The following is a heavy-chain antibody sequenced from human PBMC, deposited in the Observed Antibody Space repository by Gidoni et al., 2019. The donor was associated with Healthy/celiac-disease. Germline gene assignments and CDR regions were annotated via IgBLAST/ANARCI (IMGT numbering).Heavy chain of an antibody. CDR2: IRSKANSYAK. Sequence: EVQLVESGGGLVQPGGSLKLSCAASGFTFSGSAMHWVRQASGKGLEWVGRIRSKANSYAKAYAASVKGRFTISRDDSKNTAYLQMNSLKTEDTAVYYCTVPTVTPNYGGSRSGNWGQGTLVTVSS. J-gene: IGHJ4*02. CDR1: GFTFSGSA. V-gene: IGHV3-73*02. D-gene: IGHD4-17*01. CDR3: TVPTVTPNYGGSRSGN.